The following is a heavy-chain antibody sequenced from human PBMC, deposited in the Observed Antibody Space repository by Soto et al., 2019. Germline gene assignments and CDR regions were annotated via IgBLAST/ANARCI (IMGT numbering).Heavy chain of an antibody. Sequence: SVKVSCKASGGAFSSYTISWVRQAPGQGLEWMGRIIPILGIANYAQKFQGRVTITADKSTSTAYMELSSLRSEDTAVYYCARDRIVVDWYGMDVWGQGTTVTVSS. J-gene: IGHJ6*02. V-gene: IGHV1-69*04. CDR1: GGAFSSYT. CDR3: ARDRIVVDWYGMDV. CDR2: IIPILGIA. D-gene: IGHD3-22*01.